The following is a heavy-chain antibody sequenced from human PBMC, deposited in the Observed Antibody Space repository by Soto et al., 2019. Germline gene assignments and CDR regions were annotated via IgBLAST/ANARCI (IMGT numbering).Heavy chain of an antibody. V-gene: IGHV4-34*01. Sequence: PSETLSLTCAVYCGSFSGYYWSWIRQPPGKGLEWIGSIYHSGSTNYNPSLKSRVTISVDTSKNQFSLKLSSVTAADTAVYYCAGGAIAVAGTYFDYWGQGTLVTVSS. CDR3: AGGAIAVAGTYFDY. CDR2: IYHSGST. J-gene: IGHJ4*02. CDR1: CGSFSGYY. D-gene: IGHD6-19*01.